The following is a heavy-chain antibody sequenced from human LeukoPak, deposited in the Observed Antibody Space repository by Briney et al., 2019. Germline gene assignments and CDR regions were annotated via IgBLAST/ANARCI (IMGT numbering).Heavy chain of an antibody. CDR1: GFTFSSYS. D-gene: IGHD3-10*01. CDR3: ARPQLLWFGEPHPIDAFDI. CDR2: ISSSSSTI. J-gene: IGHJ3*02. V-gene: IGHV3-48*01. Sequence: PGGSLRLSCAASGFTFSSYSMNWVRQAPGKGLEWVSYISSSSSTIYYADSVKGRFTISRDNAKNSLYLQMNSLRAEDTAVYYCARPQLLWFGEPHPIDAFDIWGQGTMVTVSS.